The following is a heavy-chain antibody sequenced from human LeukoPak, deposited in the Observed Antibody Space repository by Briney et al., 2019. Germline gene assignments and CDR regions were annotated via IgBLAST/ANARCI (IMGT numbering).Heavy chain of an antibody. Sequence: GASVKVSCKVSGYTLTDLSMHWVRQAPGKGLEWMGGFDPEDGGTIYAQKFQGRVTMTEDTSTDTAYMELSSLRSENTAVYYCSTEVGSRYFDYWGQGTLVTVSS. CDR3: STEVGSRYFDY. V-gene: IGHV1-24*01. CDR2: FDPEDGGT. CDR1: GYTLTDLS. D-gene: IGHD6-19*01. J-gene: IGHJ4*02.